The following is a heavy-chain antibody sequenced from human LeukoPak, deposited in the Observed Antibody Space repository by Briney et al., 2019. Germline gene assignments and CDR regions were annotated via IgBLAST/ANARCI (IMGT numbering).Heavy chain of an antibody. CDR2: IIPIFGTA. CDR3: ASIDSYDSRVAVNDY. J-gene: IGHJ4*02. Sequence: GASVKVSCKASGGTFSSYAISWVRQAPGQGLEWMGGIIPIFGTANYAQKFQGRVTITADKSTSTAYMELSSLRSEDTAMYFCASIDSYDSRVAVNDYWGQGTLVTVSS. CDR1: GGTFSSYA. V-gene: IGHV1-69*06. D-gene: IGHD5-12*01.